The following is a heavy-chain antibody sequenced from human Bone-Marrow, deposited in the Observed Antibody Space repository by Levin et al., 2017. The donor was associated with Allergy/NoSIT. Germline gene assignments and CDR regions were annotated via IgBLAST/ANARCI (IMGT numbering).Heavy chain of an antibody. CDR3: SRSISVAGLDYFDY. Sequence: PGGSLRLSCAASGFTFSDHYMDWVRQAPGKGLEWVGRVRKKPNSYTTEYAASVKGRFTISRDDSKNSLYLQMNSLKSEDTAVYYCSRSISVAGLDYFDYWGQGTLVTVSS. J-gene: IGHJ4*02. V-gene: IGHV3-72*01. D-gene: IGHD6-19*01. CDR1: GFTFSDHY. CDR2: VRKKPNSYTT.